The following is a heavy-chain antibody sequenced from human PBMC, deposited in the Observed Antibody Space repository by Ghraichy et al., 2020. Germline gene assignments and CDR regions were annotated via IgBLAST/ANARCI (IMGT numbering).Heavy chain of an antibody. D-gene: IGHD6-13*01. Sequence: LSLTCAASGFTFRNYAMAWVRQAPGKGLEWVSDISSGGTTHYVDSVKGRFTMSRDNSRDTVFLQMNSLRVDDTAVYYCAKSRYTSSWTGDYWGQGTLVTVSS. CDR1: GFTFRNYA. CDR3: AKSRYTSSWTGDY. J-gene: IGHJ4*02. CDR2: ISSGGTT. V-gene: IGHV3-23*01.